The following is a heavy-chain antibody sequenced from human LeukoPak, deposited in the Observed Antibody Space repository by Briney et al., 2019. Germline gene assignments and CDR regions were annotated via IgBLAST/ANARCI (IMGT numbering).Heavy chain of an antibody. CDR2: IYYSGST. CDR1: GGSISSGGYY. Sequence: PSETLSLTCTVSGGSISSGGYYWSWVRQHPGKGLEWIGYIYYSGSTYYNPSLKSRVTRSVDTSKNQFSLKLSSETAADTAVYYCSRGYYDILTGYPNWFDPWGQGTLVTVSS. V-gene: IGHV4-31*03. D-gene: IGHD3-9*01. CDR3: SRGYYDILTGYPNWFDP. J-gene: IGHJ5*02.